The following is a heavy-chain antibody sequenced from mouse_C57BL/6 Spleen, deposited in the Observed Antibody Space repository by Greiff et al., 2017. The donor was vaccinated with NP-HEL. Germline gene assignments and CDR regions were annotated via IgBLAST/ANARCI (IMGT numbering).Heavy chain of an antibody. D-gene: IGHD1-2*01. CDR1: GFTFSSYA. Sequence: EVKLEESGGGLVKPGGSLKLSCAASGFTFSSYAMSWVRQTPEKRLEWVATISDGGSYTYYPDNVKGRFTISRDNAKNNLYLQMSHLKSEDTAMXYCARRDHYYGSSYWYFDVWGTGTTVTVSS. J-gene: IGHJ1*03. CDR3: ARRDHYYGSSYWYFDV. CDR2: ISDGGSYT. V-gene: IGHV5-4*03.